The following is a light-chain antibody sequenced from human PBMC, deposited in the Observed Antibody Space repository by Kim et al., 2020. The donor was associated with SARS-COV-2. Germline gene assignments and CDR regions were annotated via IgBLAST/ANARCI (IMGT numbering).Light chain of an antibody. Sequence: SYELTQPPSVSVSPGQTASITCSGDKLGDKYACWYQQKPGQSPVLVIYQDIKRPSGIPERFSGSNSGNTATLTISGTPAMDEADYYCQAWDSNTGVFGGG. CDR3: QAWDSNTGV. V-gene: IGLV3-1*01. J-gene: IGLJ2*01. CDR1: KLGDKY. CDR2: QDI.